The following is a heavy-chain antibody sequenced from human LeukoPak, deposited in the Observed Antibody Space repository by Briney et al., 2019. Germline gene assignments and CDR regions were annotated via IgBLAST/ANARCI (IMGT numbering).Heavy chain of an antibody. CDR1: GGSISSYY. J-gene: IGHJ6*03. V-gene: IGHV4-59*12. D-gene: IGHD3-22*01. CDR2: IYYSGST. Sequence: SETLSLTCTVSGGSISSYYWSWIRQPPGKGLEWIGYIYYSGSTNYNPSLKSRVTISVDTSKNQFSLKLSSVTAADTAVYYCARRVSSGYYKYHHYYYYMDVWGKGTTVTVSS. CDR3: ARRVSSGYYKYHHYYYYMDV.